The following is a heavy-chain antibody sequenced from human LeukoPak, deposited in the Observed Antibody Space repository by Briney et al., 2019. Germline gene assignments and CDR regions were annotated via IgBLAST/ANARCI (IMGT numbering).Heavy chain of an antibody. CDR2: INKTGDSI. J-gene: IGHJ5*02. CDR3: ELDSYDSSPSHIWFDP. Sequence: GGSLRLSCVGSGFTFSTYNMNWFRQAPGKGLEWVSYINKTGDSIYYAHSVKGRFTISRDNAKNSLYLQMSSLRVEDTAVYYCELDSYDSSPSHIWFDPWGQGTLVTVSS. CDR1: GFTFSTYN. D-gene: IGHD3-22*01. V-gene: IGHV3-48*03.